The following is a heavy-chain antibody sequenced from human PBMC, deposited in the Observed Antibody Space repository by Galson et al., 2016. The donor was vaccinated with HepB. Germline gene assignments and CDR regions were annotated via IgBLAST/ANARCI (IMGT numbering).Heavy chain of an antibody. J-gene: IGHJ4*02. Sequence: QSGAEVKKPGESLKISCQAFGYDFPSYWLGWVRQMPGKGLEWMGRIDPSDPYTNSSLSFHGNVTISVDKSISTAYLQWSSLKDSDTAIYFCATHRGDVPATGGLDYGGQGTEVTVSS. D-gene: IGHD3-16*01. CDR3: ATHRGDVPATGGLDY. V-gene: IGHV5-10-1*01. CDR2: IDPSDPYT. CDR1: GYDFPSYW.